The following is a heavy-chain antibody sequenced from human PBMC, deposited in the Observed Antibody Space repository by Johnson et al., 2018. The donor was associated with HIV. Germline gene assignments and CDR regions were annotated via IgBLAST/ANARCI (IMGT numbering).Heavy chain of an antibody. Sequence: VQLVESGGGLVKPGGSLRLFCAASGFTFSNAWMSWVRQAPGKGLEWVGRIKSKTDGGTTDYAAPVKGRFTISRDDTKNTLYMQMNSLRAEDTAVYYCARQSATGGPFDIWGQGTMVTVSS. D-gene: IGHD3-10*01. CDR2: IKSKTDGGTT. CDR3: ARQSATGGPFDI. CDR1: GFTFSNAW. V-gene: IGHV3-15*01. J-gene: IGHJ3*02.